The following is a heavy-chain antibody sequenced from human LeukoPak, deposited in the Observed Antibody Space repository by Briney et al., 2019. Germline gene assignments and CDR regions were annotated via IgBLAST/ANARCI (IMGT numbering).Heavy chain of an antibody. D-gene: IGHD4-17*01. J-gene: IGHJ6*04. V-gene: IGHV4-38-2*02. CDR3: AREWGATVTVGPRDV. CDR1: GYSISSGFY. CDR2: IYHTGST. Sequence: PSETLSLTCTVSGYSISSGFYWGWIRPPPGKGLEWIGIIYHTGSTYYNPSLQSQVSISLDTSKNQFSLKLNSVTAADTAVYYCAREWGATVTVGPRDVWGKGTTVTVSS.